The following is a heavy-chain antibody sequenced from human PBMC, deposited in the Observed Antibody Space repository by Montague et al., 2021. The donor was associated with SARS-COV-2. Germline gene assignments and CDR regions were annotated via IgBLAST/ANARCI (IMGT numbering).Heavy chain of an antibody. D-gene: IGHD3-10*01. V-gene: IGHV2-70*01. CDR2: IDWDDDK. Sequence: PALVKPTQTLTLTCRFTGFSLSVSGMSVAWIRQSPGKALEWLGHIDWDDDKYYRTSLKTRLTISKDTSKNQVVLTMTNMDPVDTGTYYCARIPYGSGGVFDSWGQGTLVTVSS. CDR3: ARIPYGSGGVFDS. CDR1: GFSLSVSGMS. J-gene: IGHJ4*02.